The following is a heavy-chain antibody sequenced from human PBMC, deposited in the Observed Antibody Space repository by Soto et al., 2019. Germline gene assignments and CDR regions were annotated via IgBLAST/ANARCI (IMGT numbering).Heavy chain of an antibody. D-gene: IGHD4-17*01. CDR1: GGSISSGDYK. J-gene: IGHJ4*02. CDR3: ARSGDYVPFDY. Sequence: QVQLQESGPGLVKPSQTLSLTCTVSGGSISSGDYKWSWIRQPPGKGLEWIGYIYYSGYTYNNPSLKSRVTISVDTSKSQFSLKLSSVTAADTAVYYCARSGDYVPFDYWGQGTLVTVSS. V-gene: IGHV4-30-4*01. CDR2: IYYSGYT.